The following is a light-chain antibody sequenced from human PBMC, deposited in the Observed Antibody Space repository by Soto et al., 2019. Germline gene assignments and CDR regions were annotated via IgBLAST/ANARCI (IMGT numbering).Light chain of an antibody. CDR1: SSNFGAGYE. J-gene: IGLJ1*01. CDR3: QSFDSSLRADV. CDR2: NNL. V-gene: IGLV1-40*01. Sequence: QSVLTQPPSVSGAPGQRVTISCTGSSSNFGAGYEVHWYKQLPGAAPTLVIFNNLNRPSGVPERFSGSKSGTSASLVISGLQAEDEADYYCQSFDSSLRADVFGSGTKVTVL.